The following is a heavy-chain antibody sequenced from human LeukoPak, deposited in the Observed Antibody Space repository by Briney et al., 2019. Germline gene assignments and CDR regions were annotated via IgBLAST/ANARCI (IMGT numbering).Heavy chain of an antibody. CDR1: GGSIRGYY. CDR3: ARVFDSGSQAYFYYMDV. D-gene: IGHD3-10*01. Sequence: SETLSLTCNVSGGSIRGYYWSWIRQPPGKGLEWIGYIYSSGSTNYNPSLKSRVTMSVDTSKTQFSLKVSSVTAADTAVHYCARVFDSGSQAYFYYMDVWGKGTTVTISS. V-gene: IGHV4-59*01. CDR2: IYSSGST. J-gene: IGHJ6*03.